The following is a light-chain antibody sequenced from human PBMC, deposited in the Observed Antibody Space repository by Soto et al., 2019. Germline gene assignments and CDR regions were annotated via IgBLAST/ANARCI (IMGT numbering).Light chain of an antibody. Sequence: ELVLTQSPATLSLSPGERATLSCRASQSVNNYLAWYQQRPGRAPRLLIYDASKRATGIPARFSGSGSGTGFTLTISSLEPENFAVYYCQQRSKWPITFGQGTRLEI. CDR3: QQRSKWPIT. CDR1: QSVNNY. CDR2: DAS. J-gene: IGKJ5*01. V-gene: IGKV3-11*01.